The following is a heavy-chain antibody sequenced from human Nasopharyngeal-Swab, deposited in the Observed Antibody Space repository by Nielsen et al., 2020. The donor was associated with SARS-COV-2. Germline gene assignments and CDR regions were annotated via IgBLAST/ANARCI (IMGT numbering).Heavy chain of an antibody. J-gene: IGHJ6*03. CDR3: TRDRLAVTTYYYYYYMDV. V-gene: IGHV3-49*02. CDR2: IRSKAYGGTT. Sequence: WIRQPPGKGLEWVGFIRSKAYGGTTEYAAFVKGRFTISRDDSKSIAYLQMNSLKTEDTAVYYCTRDRLAVTTYYYYYYMDVWGKGTTVTVSS. D-gene: IGHD4-11*01.